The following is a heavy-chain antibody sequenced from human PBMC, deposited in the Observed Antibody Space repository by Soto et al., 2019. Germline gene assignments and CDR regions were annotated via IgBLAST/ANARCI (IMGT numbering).Heavy chain of an antibody. D-gene: IGHD3-10*01. J-gene: IGHJ4*02. CDR3: ARDGGTLLRGLTLFDY. V-gene: IGHV1-3*01. CDR1: GYLFFNYG. CDR2: IDPGSGTT. Sequence: QVQLVQSGAEVKKPGASVKVSCKTSGYLFFNYGIHWVRQAPGQRLECMGWIDPGSGTTRYSEQFQGRLTFTEDTSASTDYMELSSLRSEDTDVYYCARDGGTLLRGLTLFDYWGQGTLVTVSP.